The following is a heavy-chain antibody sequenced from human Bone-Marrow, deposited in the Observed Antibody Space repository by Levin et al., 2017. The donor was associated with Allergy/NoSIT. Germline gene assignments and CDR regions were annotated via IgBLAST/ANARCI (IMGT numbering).Heavy chain of an antibody. D-gene: IGHD3-10*01. CDR1: GGSISSSSYY. V-gene: IGHV4-39*01. Sequence: NTSETLSLTCTVSGGSISSSSYYWGWIRQSPGKGLEWIGSIYYSGTTYYNPSLKSRVTISVDPSKNQFSLTLASVTAADTAVYYCARQVFHGSGSYYNFDNWGQGSLVSVSS. CDR3: ARQVFHGSGSYYNFDN. CDR2: IYYSGTT. J-gene: IGHJ4*02.